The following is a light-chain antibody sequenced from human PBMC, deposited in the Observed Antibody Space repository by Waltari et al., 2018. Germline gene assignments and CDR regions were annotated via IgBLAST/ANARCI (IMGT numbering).Light chain of an antibody. CDR2: EVS. CDR1: SSDVGGYNY. J-gene: IGLJ2*01. V-gene: IGLV2-8*01. Sequence: QSALTQPPSASGSPGQSVTISCTGTSSDVGGYNYVSWYQQHPGKAPKRMIYEVSKRPSGVPDRFSGSKSGNTASLTVSGLQAEDEADYYCSSYAGSNNHVVFGGGTKLTVL. CDR3: SSYAGSNNHVV.